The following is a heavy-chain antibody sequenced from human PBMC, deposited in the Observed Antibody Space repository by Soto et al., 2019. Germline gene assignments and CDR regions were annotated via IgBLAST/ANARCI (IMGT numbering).Heavy chain of an antibody. D-gene: IGHD3-22*01. V-gene: IGHV3-23*01. Sequence: GGSLRLSCAASGFTFSSYAMSWVRQAPGKGLEWVSAISGSGGSTYYADSVKGRFTISRDNSKNTLYLQMNSLRAEDTAVYYCAKDWRRGYYDSSGPHDAFDIWGQGTMVTVSS. CDR3: AKDWRRGYYDSSGPHDAFDI. J-gene: IGHJ3*02. CDR2: ISGSGGST. CDR1: GFTFSSYA.